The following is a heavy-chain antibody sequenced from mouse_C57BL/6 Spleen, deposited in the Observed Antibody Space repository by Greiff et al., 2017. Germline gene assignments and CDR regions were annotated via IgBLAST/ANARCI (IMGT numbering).Heavy chain of an antibody. CDR2: ISGGGGNT. D-gene: IGHD2-4*01. V-gene: IGHV5-9*01. CDR3: ARGSTMITTGFAY. CDR1: GFTFSSYT. J-gene: IGHJ3*01. Sequence: EVQLVESGGGLVKPGGSLKLSCAASGFTFSSYTMSWVRQTPEKRLEWVATISGGGGNTYYPDSVKGRFTISRDNAKNTLYLQMSSLRSEDTALYYCARGSTMITTGFAYWGQGTLVTVSA.